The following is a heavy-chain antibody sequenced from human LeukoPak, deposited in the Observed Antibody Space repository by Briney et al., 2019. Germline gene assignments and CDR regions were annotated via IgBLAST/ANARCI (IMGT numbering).Heavy chain of an antibody. J-gene: IGHJ4*02. V-gene: IGHV3-7*01. CDR1: GFTFSTYW. D-gene: IGHD3-3*01. Sequence: GGSLRLSCAASGFTFSTYWMTWVRQAPGKGLEWVANMKRDGSEVYYANSVKGHFTISRDNAKNSLYLQMNSLRAEDTAVYYCARGYYDFWSGYYTDFDYWGQGTLVTVSS. CDR3: ARGYYDFWSGYYTDFDY. CDR2: MKRDGSEV.